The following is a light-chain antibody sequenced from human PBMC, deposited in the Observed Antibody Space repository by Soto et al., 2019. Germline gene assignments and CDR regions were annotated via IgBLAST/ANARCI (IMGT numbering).Light chain of an antibody. Sequence: DIQMTQSASTLSASVGDRVNITCRASQSIVTWLAWYQQKPGKAPKLLISKASDLGGGVPSRFSDSGSGTEFTLTINSLQPDDLASYYCQQYKSYPWTFGQGTKVGIK. CDR1: QSIVTW. J-gene: IGKJ1*01. V-gene: IGKV1-5*03. CDR3: QQYKSYPWT. CDR2: KAS.